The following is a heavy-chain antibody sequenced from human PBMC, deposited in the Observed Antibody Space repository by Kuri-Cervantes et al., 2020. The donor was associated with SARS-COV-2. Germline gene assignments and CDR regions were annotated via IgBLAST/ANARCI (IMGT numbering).Heavy chain of an antibody. CDR2: VSWNGSRT. V-gene: IGHV3-19*01. D-gene: IGHD2-8*01. CDR1: GFTFSNSD. Sequence: GESLKISCAASGFTFSNSDMNWVRQAPGKGLEWVSGVSWNGSRTHYADSVKGRFIISRDNSRNFLYQQMNSLRPEDMAVYYCARAWLGYCTSGVCYGMDVWGQGTTVTVSS. CDR3: ARAWLGYCTSGVCYGMDV. J-gene: IGHJ6*02.